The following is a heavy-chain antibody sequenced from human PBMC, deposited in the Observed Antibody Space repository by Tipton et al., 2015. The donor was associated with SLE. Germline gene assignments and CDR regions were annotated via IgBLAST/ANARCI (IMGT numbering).Heavy chain of an antibody. CDR3: ARFNSYSYHYYGWDV. V-gene: IGHV3-7*01. CDR2: INQDGSEI. CDR1: GFTFSGYW. J-gene: IGHJ6*02. D-gene: IGHD5-18*01. Sequence: SLRLSCAASGFTFSGYWLNWVRQAPGKGPEWLANINQDGSEIYYADSVKGRFTISRDNAKNSLYLQMNSLTAEDTAVYYCARFNSYSYHYYGWDVWGQGTTVTVSS.